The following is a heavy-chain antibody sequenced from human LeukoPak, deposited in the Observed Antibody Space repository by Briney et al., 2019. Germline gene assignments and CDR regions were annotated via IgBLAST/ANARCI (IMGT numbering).Heavy chain of an antibody. CDR3: ASSVGSTGY. Sequence: SETLSLTCAVYGXSLSKYYGTWIRQSPGNGLEWIGEINHRGSTNLNPSLKSRVTLSVDTSKHQFSLKLTSMTAADAAVYYCASSVGSTGYWGQGTLVTVSP. CDR2: INHRGST. J-gene: IGHJ4*02. CDR1: GXSLSKYY. D-gene: IGHD1-26*01. V-gene: IGHV4-34*01.